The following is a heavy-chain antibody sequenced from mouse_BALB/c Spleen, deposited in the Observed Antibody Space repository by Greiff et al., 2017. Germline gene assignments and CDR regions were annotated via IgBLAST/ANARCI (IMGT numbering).Heavy chain of an antibody. V-gene: IGHV5-6-5*01. Sequence: EVKLVESGGGLVQPGGSLKLSCAASGFTFSSYAMSWVRQTPEKRLEWVASISSGGSTYYPDSVKGRFTISRDNARNILYLQMSSLRSEDTAMYYCARGEDSFAYWGQGTLVTVSA. CDR3: ARGEDSFAY. CDR2: ISSGGST. J-gene: IGHJ3*01. CDR1: GFTFSSYA.